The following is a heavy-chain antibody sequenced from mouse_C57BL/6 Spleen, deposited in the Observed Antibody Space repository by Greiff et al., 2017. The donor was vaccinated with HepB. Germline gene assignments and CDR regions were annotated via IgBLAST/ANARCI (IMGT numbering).Heavy chain of an antibody. V-gene: IGHV1-52*01. D-gene: IGHD2-5*01. J-gene: IGHJ1*03. CDR2: IDPSDSET. CDR1: GYTFTSYW. Sequence: QVQLQQPGAELVRPGSSVKLSCKASGYTFTSYWMHWVKQRPIQGLEWIGNIDPSDSETHYNQKFKDKATLTVDKSSSTAYMQLSSLTSEDSAVYYCARDSNYAYFDVWGTGTTVTVSS. CDR3: ARDSNYAYFDV.